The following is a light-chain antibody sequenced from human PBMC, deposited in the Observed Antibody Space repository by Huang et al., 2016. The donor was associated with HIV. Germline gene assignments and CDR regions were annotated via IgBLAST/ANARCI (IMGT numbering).Light chain of an antibody. V-gene: IGKV3-11*01. CDR2: DAS. CDR1: HLVGSF. J-gene: IGKJ3*01. CDR3: QQRTYSFT. Sequence: EIVVTQSPATLSSSPGEMATLSCSASHLVGSFLAWSKQQPGQAPILLIYDASYRATGIPDMFSGSGSGTDFSLTSSILEPEDFAVYYCQQRTYSFTFGPGTKVD.